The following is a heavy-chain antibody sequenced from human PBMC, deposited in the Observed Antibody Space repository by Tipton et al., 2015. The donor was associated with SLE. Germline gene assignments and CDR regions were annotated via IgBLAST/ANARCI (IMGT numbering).Heavy chain of an antibody. CDR2: IYHSGSA. V-gene: IGHV4-59*11. D-gene: IGHD6-13*01. J-gene: IGHJ4*02. Sequence: TLSLTCTVSGGSISSHYWSWIRQPPGKGLEWIGYIYHSGSANYNPSLTSRITISLDTSNSQFSLKLSSVTAADTAVYYCARDIADYFDYWGQGTLVTVSS. CDR1: GGSISSHY. CDR3: ARDIADYFDY.